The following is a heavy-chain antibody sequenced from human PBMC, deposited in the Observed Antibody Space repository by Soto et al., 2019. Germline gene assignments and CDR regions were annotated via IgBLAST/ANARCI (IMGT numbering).Heavy chain of an antibody. D-gene: IGHD3-22*01. V-gene: IGHV4-59*01. J-gene: IGHJ4*02. CDR3: ARGRTVRNYADDSSDYFYFFDY. CDR1: GDSISTFY. Sequence: SETLSLICTVSGDSISTFYWGWMRQSPGKELEWIGYVYYTGSTNYSPSLKSRVTISVDRSKNQFSLKLTSANAADTAVYYCARGRTVRNYADDSSDYFYFFDYWGQVTQFPVSS. CDR2: VYYTGST.